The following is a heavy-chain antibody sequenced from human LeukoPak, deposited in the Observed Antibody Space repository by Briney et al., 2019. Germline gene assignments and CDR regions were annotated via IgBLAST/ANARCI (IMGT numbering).Heavy chain of an antibody. D-gene: IGHD5-18*01. J-gene: IGHJ4*02. CDR1: GFTFSSYA. V-gene: IGHV3-30*04. CDR3: TTWIQKYFSDY. Sequence: GGSLRLSCEASGFTFSSYAKHWVRQAPGKGLEWVSMISFDVSKEDYADSARGRFTISRDNSKNTLYLQMNNLRVEDSAVYYCTTWIQKYFSDYWGQGTLVSVSS. CDR2: ISFDVSKE.